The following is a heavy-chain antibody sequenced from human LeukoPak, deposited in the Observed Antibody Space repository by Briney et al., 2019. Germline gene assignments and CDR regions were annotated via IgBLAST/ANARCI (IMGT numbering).Heavy chain of an antibody. D-gene: IGHD2-21*02. CDR2: INHSGST. J-gene: IGHJ6*03. Sequence: SETLSLTCAVYGGSFSGYYWSWIRQPPGKGLEWIGEINHSGSTNYNPSLKSRVTISVDTSKNQFSLKLSSVTAAETAVYYCARGAFCGGDCYSGGNYYYYMDVWGKGTTVTVSS. CDR3: ARGAFCGGDCYSGGNYYYYMDV. CDR1: GGSFSGYY. V-gene: IGHV4-34*01.